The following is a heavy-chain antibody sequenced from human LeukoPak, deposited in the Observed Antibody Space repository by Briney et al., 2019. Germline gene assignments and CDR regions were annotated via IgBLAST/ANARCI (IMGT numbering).Heavy chain of an antibody. D-gene: IGHD3-3*01. CDR3: ARGTQITIFGVVIRLYAFDI. Sequence: ASVKVSCKASGYTFTSYDINWVRQATGRGLEWMGWMNPNSGNTGYAQKFQGRVTITRNTSISTAYMELSSLRSEDTAVYYCARGTQITIFGVVIRLYAFDIWGQGTMVTVSS. J-gene: IGHJ3*02. V-gene: IGHV1-8*03. CDR1: GYTFTSYD. CDR2: MNPNSGNT.